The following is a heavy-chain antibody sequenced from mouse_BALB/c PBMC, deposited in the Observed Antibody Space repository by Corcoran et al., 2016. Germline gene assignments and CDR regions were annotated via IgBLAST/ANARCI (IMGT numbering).Heavy chain of an antibody. V-gene: IGHV3-6*02. J-gene: IGHJ2*01. CDR1: GYSITSGYY. D-gene: IGHD1-1*01. CDR3: ARDYYGSSYCDY. CDR2: ISYDGSN. Sequence: DVQLQESGPGLVTPSQSLSLTCSVTGYSITSGYYWNWIRQFPGNKLEWLGYISYDGSNNYNPSLKNRISITRDTSKNQFFLKLNSVTTEDTATYYCARDYYGSSYCDYWGQGTTLTVSS.